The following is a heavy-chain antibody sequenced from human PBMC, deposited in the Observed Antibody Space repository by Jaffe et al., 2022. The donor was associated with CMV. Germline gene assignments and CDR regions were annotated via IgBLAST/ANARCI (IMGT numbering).Heavy chain of an antibody. Sequence: QLQLQESGPGLVKPSETLSLTCTVSGGSISSSSYYWGWIRQPPGKGLEWIGSIYYSGSTYYNPSLKSRVTISVDTSKNQFSLKLSSVTAADTAVYYCARRPIAAAAGFDPWGQGTLVTVSS. CDR1: GGSISSSSYY. D-gene: IGHD6-13*01. J-gene: IGHJ5*02. V-gene: IGHV4-39*01. CDR2: IYYSGST. CDR3: ARRPIAAAAGFDP.